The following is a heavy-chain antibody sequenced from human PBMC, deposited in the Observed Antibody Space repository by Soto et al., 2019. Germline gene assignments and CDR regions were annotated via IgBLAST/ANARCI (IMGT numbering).Heavy chain of an antibody. Sequence: SETLSLTCTVSGCSISSYYWSWIRQPPGKGLEWIGYIYYSGSTNYNPSLKSRVTISVDTSRNQFSLKLSSVTAADTAVYYCARAASSHYFDYWGQGTLVTVSS. D-gene: IGHD6-6*01. CDR2: IYYSGST. V-gene: IGHV4-59*12. CDR1: GCSISSYY. CDR3: ARAASSHYFDY. J-gene: IGHJ4*02.